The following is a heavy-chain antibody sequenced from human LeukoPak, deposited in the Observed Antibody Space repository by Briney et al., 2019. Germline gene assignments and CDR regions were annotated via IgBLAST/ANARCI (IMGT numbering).Heavy chain of an antibody. V-gene: IGHV4-59*01. CDR2: IYYSGST. J-gene: IGHJ6*03. CDR1: GGSISSYY. D-gene: IGHD3-9*01. Sequence: SETLSLTCTVSGGSISSYYWSWIRQPPGKGLEWIGYIYYSGSTNYNPSLKSRVTISVDTSKNQFSLKLSSVTAADTAVYYCARTYYDILTGSPYYMDVWGKGTTVTVSS. CDR3: ARTYYDILTGSPYYMDV.